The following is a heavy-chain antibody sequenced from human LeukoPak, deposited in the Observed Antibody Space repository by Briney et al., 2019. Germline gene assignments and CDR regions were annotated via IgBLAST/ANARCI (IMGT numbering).Heavy chain of an antibody. V-gene: IGHV1-46*01. CDR1: GYTFTSYY. CDR2: INPSGGST. Sequence: ASVKVSCKASGYTFTSYYMHWVRQAPGQGLEWMGIINPSGGSTSYAQKFQGRVTMTRDTSTSTVYMELSSLRSEDTAVYYCAESGIGYYYMGVWGKGTTVTVSS. J-gene: IGHJ6*03. CDR3: AESGIGYYYMGV. D-gene: IGHD6-13*01.